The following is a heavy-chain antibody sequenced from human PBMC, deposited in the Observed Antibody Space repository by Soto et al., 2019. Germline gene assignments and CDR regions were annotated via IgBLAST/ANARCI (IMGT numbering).Heavy chain of an antibody. J-gene: IGHJ3*02. CDR1: AGSISSHY. CDR3: EGYCTSTSCYLGDVGAFDI. D-gene: IGHD2-2*01. Sequence: PSETRSLTCTVSAGSISSHYWSWIRQPPGKGLEWIGFMYYSGSIYYDPSLRSRVTISVDTSQNQFSLTLNSVTAADTAVYYCEGYCTSTSCYLGDVGAFDIWGQGAMVTVSS. CDR2: MYYSGSI. V-gene: IGHV4-59*11.